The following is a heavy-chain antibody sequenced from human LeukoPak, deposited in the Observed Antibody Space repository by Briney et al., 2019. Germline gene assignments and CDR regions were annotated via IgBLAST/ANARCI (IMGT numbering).Heavy chain of an antibody. CDR1: GYSFSSFC. Sequence: GESLKISCKGSGYSFSSFCINWVRQMPGKGLEWMGRIDPFDSNTNYSPSFEGDVSISADKSMSTAYLQWTSLKASDTAIYYCARGLYSGYYMSGYWGQGTRVTVSS. D-gene: IGHD5-12*01. J-gene: IGHJ4*02. CDR2: IDPFDSNT. CDR3: ARGLYSGYYMSGY. V-gene: IGHV5-10-1*01.